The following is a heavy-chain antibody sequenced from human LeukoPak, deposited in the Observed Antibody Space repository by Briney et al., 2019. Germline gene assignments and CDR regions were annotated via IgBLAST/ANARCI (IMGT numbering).Heavy chain of an antibody. CDR3: AREVGYSGYDFFDY. Sequence: GGSLRLSCAASGFTFSSYSMLWVRQAPGKGLEWVSYISSSSSTIYYADSVKGRFTISRDNSKNTLYLQMNSLRAEDTAVYYCAREVGYSGYDFFDYWGQGTLVTVSS. CDR2: ISSSSSTI. D-gene: IGHD5-12*01. J-gene: IGHJ4*02. CDR1: GFTFSSYS. V-gene: IGHV3-48*01.